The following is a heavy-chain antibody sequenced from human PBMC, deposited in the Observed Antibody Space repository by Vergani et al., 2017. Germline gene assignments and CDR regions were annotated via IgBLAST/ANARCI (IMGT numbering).Heavy chain of an antibody. CDR2: IRGSGGST. D-gene: IGHD2-15*01. J-gene: IGHJ4*02. Sequence: EVQLLESGGGLVQPGGSLRLSCAASGFTFSIYAMSWVRPAPGKGLEWVSAIRGSGGSTYYADSVKGRFTISRDNSKNTLYLQMNSLRAEDTAVYYCGSVAAGGNWGQGTLVTVSS. V-gene: IGHV3-23*01. CDR3: GSVAAGGN. CDR1: GFTFSIYA.